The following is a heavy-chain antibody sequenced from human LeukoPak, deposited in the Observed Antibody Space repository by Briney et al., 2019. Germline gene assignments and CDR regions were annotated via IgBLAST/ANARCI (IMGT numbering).Heavy chain of an antibody. CDR3: ARGLRYSYGHTRY. Sequence: SETLSLTCIVSGGSIRSGGYYWSWIRQPPGKGLEWIGEINHSGSTNYNPSLKSRVTISVDTSKNQFSLKLSSVTAADTAVYYCARGLRYSYGHTRYWGQGTLVTVSS. CDR1: GGSIRSGGYY. D-gene: IGHD5-18*01. CDR2: INHSGST. J-gene: IGHJ4*02. V-gene: IGHV4-34*01.